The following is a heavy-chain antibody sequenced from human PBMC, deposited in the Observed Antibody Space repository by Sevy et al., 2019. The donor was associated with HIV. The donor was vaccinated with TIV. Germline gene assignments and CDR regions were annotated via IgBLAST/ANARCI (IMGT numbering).Heavy chain of an antibody. CDR2: FDPEDGDPEDGKT. CDR1: GYTLNEFS. D-gene: IGHD3-22*01. Sequence: ASLKVSCKVSGYTLNEFSMHWVRQAPGKGLEWMTTFDPEDGDPEDGKTIYAKKFLGRVTVTEDTSKDTAYMELSSLRSEDTAVYYGATTKDYYDSSGYPFDYWGQGTLVTVSS. J-gene: IGHJ4*02. V-gene: IGHV1-24*01. CDR3: ATTKDYYDSSGYPFDY.